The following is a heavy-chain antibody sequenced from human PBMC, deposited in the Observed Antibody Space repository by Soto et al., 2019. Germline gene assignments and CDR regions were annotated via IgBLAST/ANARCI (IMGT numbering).Heavy chain of an antibody. V-gene: IGHV1-69*13. J-gene: IGHJ6*02. Sequence: GASVKVSCKASGYTFTSYGISWVRQAPGQGLEWMGGIIPIFGTANYAQKFQGRVTITADESTSTAYMELSSLRSEDTAVYYCAKTRDYSGYDSVYYYGMDVWGQGTTVTVSS. CDR2: IIPIFGTA. D-gene: IGHD5-12*01. CDR3: AKTRDYSGYDSVYYYGMDV. CDR1: GYTFTSYG.